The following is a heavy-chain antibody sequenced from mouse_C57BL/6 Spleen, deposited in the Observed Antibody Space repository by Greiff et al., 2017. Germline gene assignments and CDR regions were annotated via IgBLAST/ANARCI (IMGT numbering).Heavy chain of an antibody. CDR2: IWSGGGT. Sequence: VQGVESGPGLVQPSQSLSITCTVSGFSLTSYGVHWVRQPPGKGLEWLGVIWSGGGTDYNAAFISRLSISKDNSKSQVFFKMNSLQADDTAIYYCAKMSWDEAYWGQGTLVTVSA. J-gene: IGHJ3*01. CDR1: GFSLTSYG. CDR3: AKMSWDEAY. V-gene: IGHV2-4*01. D-gene: IGHD4-1*01.